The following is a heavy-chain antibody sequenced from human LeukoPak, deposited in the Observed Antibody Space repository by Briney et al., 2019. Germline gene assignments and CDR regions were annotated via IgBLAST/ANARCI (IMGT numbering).Heavy chain of an antibody. Sequence: SETLSLTCAVYGGSFSGYYWSWIRQPPGKGLEWIGEINHSGSTNYNPSLKSRVTISVDASKNQFSLKLSSVTAADTAVYYCARGLLRWLQFENGFGYWGQGTLVTVSS. CDR3: ARGLLRWLQFENGFGY. D-gene: IGHD5-24*01. CDR1: GGSFSGYY. V-gene: IGHV4-34*01. J-gene: IGHJ4*02. CDR2: INHSGST.